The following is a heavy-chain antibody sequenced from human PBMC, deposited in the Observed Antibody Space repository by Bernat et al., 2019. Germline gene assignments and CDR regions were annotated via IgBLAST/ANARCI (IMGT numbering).Heavy chain of an antibody. V-gene: IGHV3-23*04. Sequence: VQLVESGGGSVQPGESLRLSCAASGFTFSTYAMTWVRQAPGKGLEWVSVIAGDGGGIHHADPVKGRFTISRDNSKNTLYLHMNSLRVEDTAVYYCANFVTISSLRYFYLWCRGTLVTVSS. D-gene: IGHD6-6*01. CDR3: ANFVTISSLRYFYL. CDR1: GFTFSTYA. CDR2: IAGDGGGI. J-gene: IGHJ2*01.